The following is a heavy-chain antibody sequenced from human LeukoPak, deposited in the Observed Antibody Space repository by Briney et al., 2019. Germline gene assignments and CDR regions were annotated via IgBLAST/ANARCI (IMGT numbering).Heavy chain of an antibody. CDR1: GFTFSGYG. J-gene: IGHJ4*02. V-gene: IGHV3-30*18. CDR3: AKARPLEAWFGESHFDY. D-gene: IGHD3-10*01. Sequence: PGGPLRSSFAAPGFTFSGYGMPWFRRAPGKGRGGVAVISYDGSNKYYADSVKGRFTISRDNSKNTLYLQMNSLRAEDTAVYYCAKARPLEAWFGESHFDYWGQGTLVTVSS. CDR2: ISYDGSNK.